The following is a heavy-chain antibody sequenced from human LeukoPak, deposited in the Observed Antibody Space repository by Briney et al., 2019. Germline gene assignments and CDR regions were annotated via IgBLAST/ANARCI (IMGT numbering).Heavy chain of an antibody. J-gene: IGHJ6*02. Sequence: SVKVSCKASGGTFSSYAISWVRQAPGQGLEWMGGIIPIFDTANSAQKFQGRATITADESTSAAYMDLSSLRSEDTAVYYCARVGLRKGYSYYGMDVWGQGTTVTVSS. CDR3: ARVGLRKGYSYYGMDV. CDR1: GGTFSSYA. CDR2: IIPIFDTA. V-gene: IGHV1-69*13. D-gene: IGHD3-16*01.